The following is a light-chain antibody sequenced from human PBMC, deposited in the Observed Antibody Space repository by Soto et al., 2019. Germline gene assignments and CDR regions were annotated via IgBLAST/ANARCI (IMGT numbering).Light chain of an antibody. V-gene: IGLV2-14*01. J-gene: IGLJ2*01. CDR3: SSYTSASTPLV. CDR2: DVS. CDR1: GSDVGGYNY. Sequence: QSVLTQPASVSGSPGQSITISCTGTGSDVGGYNYVSWYQQHPGKAPKVMIYDVSNRPSGDSNRFSGSKSGNTASLTISGLQAEDEADYYCSSYTSASTPLVFGGGTKLTVL.